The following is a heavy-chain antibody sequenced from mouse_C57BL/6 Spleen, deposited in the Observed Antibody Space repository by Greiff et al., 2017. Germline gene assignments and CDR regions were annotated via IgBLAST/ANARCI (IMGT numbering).Heavy chain of an antibody. CDR1: GYTFTDYE. CDR3: TSRNGSSYYFDY. Sequence: QVQLKQSGAELVRPGASVTLSCKASGYTFTDYEMHWVKQTPVHGLEWIGAIDPETGGTAYNQKFKGKAILTADKSSSTAYMELRSLTSEDSAVYYCTSRNGSSYYFDYWGQGTTRTVSS. V-gene: IGHV1-15*01. J-gene: IGHJ2*01. CDR2: IDPETGGT. D-gene: IGHD1-1*01.